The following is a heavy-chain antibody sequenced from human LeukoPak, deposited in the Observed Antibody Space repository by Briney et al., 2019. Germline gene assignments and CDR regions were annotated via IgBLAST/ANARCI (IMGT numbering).Heavy chain of an antibody. Sequence: ASVKVSCKASGYTFTSYDINWVRQATGQGLEWMGWMNPNSGNTGYAQKFQGRVTMTRNTSISTAYMELSSLRSEDTAVYYCARGSSWYHAFDIWGQGTTVTVPS. V-gene: IGHV1-8*01. CDR1: GYTFTSYD. CDR2: MNPNSGNT. CDR3: ARGSSWYHAFDI. J-gene: IGHJ3*02. D-gene: IGHD6-13*01.